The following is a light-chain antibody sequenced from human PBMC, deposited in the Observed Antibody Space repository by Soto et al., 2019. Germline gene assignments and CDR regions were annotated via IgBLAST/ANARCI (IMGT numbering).Light chain of an antibody. CDR3: SSYSSSTTHVV. J-gene: IGLJ2*01. V-gene: IGLV2-14*03. CDR1: STDVGGFNY. CDR2: DVT. Sequence: QSALTQPAFVSGSPGRSVTISCTGTSTDVGGFNYVSWYQHLPGRAPKLIIYDVTNRPSRISYRFSASKSGRTASLTISGLQAEDEADYYCSSYSSSTTHVVFGGGTKLTVL.